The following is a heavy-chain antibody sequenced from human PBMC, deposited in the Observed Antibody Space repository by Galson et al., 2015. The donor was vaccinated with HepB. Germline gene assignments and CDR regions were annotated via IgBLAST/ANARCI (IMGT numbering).Heavy chain of an antibody. CDR1: GFAFSKYR. V-gene: IGHV3-7*03. J-gene: IGHJ6*02. Sequence: SLRLSCAASGFAFSKYRMTWVRQSPGRGPEWVASIKADGSEKYYVDSVKGRFTISRDNGKNSLDMYMNSLRAEDTAVYYCARGHYGMDAWGQGITVTVSS. CDR3: ARGHYGMDA. CDR2: IKADGSEK.